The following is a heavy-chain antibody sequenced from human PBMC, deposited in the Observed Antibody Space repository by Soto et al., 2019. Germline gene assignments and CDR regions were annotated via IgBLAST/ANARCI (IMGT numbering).Heavy chain of an antibody. CDR2: TSAYNGNT. Sequence: QVHLEQSGPEVKRPGASVKVSCKASGYTFTNYGFGWVRQSPGQGLEWMGWTSAYNGNTNYADSLQGRVTITTDTSTSTAYMELRGLRSYDTAVYYCARAGECLDEGWFDPWGQGTRVTVSS. D-gene: IGHD1-1*01. CDR1: GYTFTNYG. J-gene: IGHJ5*02. CDR3: ARAGECLDEGWFDP. V-gene: IGHV1-18*01.